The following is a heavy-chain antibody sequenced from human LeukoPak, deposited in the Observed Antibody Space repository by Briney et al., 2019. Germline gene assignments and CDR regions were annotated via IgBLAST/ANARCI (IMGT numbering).Heavy chain of an antibody. V-gene: IGHV3-30-3*01. D-gene: IGHD5-24*01. Sequence: PGRSLRLSCAASGFTFSSYAMHWVRQAPGKGLGWVAVISYDGSNKYYADSVKGRFTISRDNSKNTLYLQMNSLRAEDTAVYYCARDTAVERWLQSHYYYGMGVWGQGTTVTVSS. CDR2: ISYDGSNK. CDR3: ARDTAVERWLQSHYYYGMGV. CDR1: GFTFSSYA. J-gene: IGHJ6*02.